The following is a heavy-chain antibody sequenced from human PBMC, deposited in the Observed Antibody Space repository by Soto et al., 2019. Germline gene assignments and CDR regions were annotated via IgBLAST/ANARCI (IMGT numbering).Heavy chain of an antibody. J-gene: IGHJ4*02. CDR2: IKQDGSEK. CDR1: GFTFSSYW. D-gene: IGHD2-2*01. Sequence: GGSLRLSCAASGFTFSSYWMSWVRQAPGKGLEWVANIKQDGSEKYYVDSVKGRFTISRDKAKNSLYLQMNSLRAEDTAVYYCAREYCSSTSCYPYFDYWGQGTLVTVSS. V-gene: IGHV3-7*01. CDR3: AREYCSSTSCYPYFDY.